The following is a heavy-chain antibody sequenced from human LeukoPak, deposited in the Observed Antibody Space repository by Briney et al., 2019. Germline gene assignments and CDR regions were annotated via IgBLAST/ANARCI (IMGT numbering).Heavy chain of an antibody. Sequence: GESLKISCKGSGYSLTSYWIGWVRQMPGKGLEWMGIIYPGDSDTRFSPSFQGQVTISADKSISTAYLQWSSLKASDTAMYYCARVTMVRGVIYYMDVWGKGTTVTVSS. CDR2: IYPGDSDT. J-gene: IGHJ6*03. CDR3: ARVTMVRGVIYYMDV. D-gene: IGHD3-10*01. CDR1: GYSLTSYW. V-gene: IGHV5-51*01.